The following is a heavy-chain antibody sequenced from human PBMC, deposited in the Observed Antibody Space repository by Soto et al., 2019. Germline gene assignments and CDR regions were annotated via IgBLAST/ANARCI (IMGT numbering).Heavy chain of an antibody. J-gene: IGHJ6*02. Sequence: SGPTLVNPTQTLTLTCTFSGFSLRTSGMCVSWIRQPPGKALEWLARIDWADDKDYSTSLQTRLTISKDTSNNQVVLTMTNMDPVDTATYYCARIYYGDYTPDYYGMDVWGQGTTVTVSS. CDR2: IDWADDK. D-gene: IGHD4-17*01. CDR3: ARIYYGDYTPDYYGMDV. CDR1: GFSLRTSGMC. V-gene: IGHV2-70*11.